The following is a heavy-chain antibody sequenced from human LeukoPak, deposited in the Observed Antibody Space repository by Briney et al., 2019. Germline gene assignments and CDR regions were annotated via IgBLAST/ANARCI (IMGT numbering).Heavy chain of an antibody. D-gene: IGHD2-2*01. CDR2: IIPIFGTA. Sequence: ASVKVSCKASGGTFSSYAISWVRQAPGQGLEWMGGIIPIFGTANYAQKSQGRVTITADESTRTAYMELSSLRSEDTAVYYCAREDCSSTSCDYGDAFDIWGQGTMVTVSS. J-gene: IGHJ3*02. CDR3: AREDCSSTSCDYGDAFDI. CDR1: GGTFSSYA. V-gene: IGHV1-69*13.